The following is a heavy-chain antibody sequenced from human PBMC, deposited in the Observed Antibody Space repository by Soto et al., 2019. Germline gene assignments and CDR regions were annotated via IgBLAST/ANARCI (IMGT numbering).Heavy chain of an antibody. CDR1: GGSFSGYY. CDR2: INHSGST. CDR3: ARMARVVTGDYFDY. Sequence: PSETLSLTCAVYGGSFSGYYWSWIRQPPGKGLEWIGEINHSGSTNYNPSLKSRVTISVDTSKNQFSLKLSSVTAADTAVYYCARMARVVTGDYFDYWGQGTLVTVS. J-gene: IGHJ4*02. V-gene: IGHV4-34*01. D-gene: IGHD7-27*01.